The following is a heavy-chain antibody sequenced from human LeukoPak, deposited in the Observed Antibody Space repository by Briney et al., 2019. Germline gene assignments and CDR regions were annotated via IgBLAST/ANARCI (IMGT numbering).Heavy chain of an antibody. V-gene: IGHV3-30*02. D-gene: IGHD3-22*01. CDR2: IRYDGSNK. CDR3: AKISYDSSGYYYSFFDY. J-gene: IGHJ4*02. Sequence: PGGSLRLSCAASGFTFSSYGTHWGRQAPGKGLEWGAFIRYDGSNKYYADSVKGRFTISRDNSKNTLYLQMNSLRAEDTAVYYCAKISYDSSGYYYSFFDYWGQGTLVTVSS. CDR1: GFTFSSYG.